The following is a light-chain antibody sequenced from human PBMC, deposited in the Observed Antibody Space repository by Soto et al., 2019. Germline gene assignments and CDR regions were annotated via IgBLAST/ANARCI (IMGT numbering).Light chain of an antibody. CDR1: QSVMNSY. CDR2: GAS. CDR3: QQYGRSVYT. J-gene: IGKJ2*01. V-gene: IGKV3-20*01. Sequence: EIVLTQSPGTLSLSPGERATLSCRASQSVMNSYLAWYQQTPGQAPRLLIYGASTRATGIPDRFSGSGSGTDFTLTISRLEPEDFAVYYCQQYGRSVYTFGRGTKLEIK.